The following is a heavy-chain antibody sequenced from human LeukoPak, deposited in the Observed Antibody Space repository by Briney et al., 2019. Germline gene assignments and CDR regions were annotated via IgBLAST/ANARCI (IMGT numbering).Heavy chain of an antibody. J-gene: IGHJ6*02. D-gene: IGHD6-6*01. CDR2: IYYSGST. CDR1: AGSINNYY. V-gene: IGHV4-59*01. CDR3: ARVAARYVGMDV. Sequence: NPSETLSLTCTVSAGSINNYYWSWIRQPPGKGLEWIGYIYYSGSTNYNPSLKSRVTISVDTSKKQVFLNLSSVTAADTAVYYCARVAARYVGMDVWGQGTTVTVSS.